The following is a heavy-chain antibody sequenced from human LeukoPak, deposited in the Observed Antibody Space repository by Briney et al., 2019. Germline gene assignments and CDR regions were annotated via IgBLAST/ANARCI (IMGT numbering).Heavy chain of an antibody. CDR1: GGSISSYY. CDR3: ARENSYYDSSGYYYGSGYFDY. D-gene: IGHD3-22*01. V-gene: IGHV4-4*07. J-gene: IGHJ4*02. Sequence: PSETLSLTCTVSGGSISSYYWSWIRQSPGKGLEWIGRIYTSGSTNYNPSLKSRVTISVDTSKNQFSLKLSSVTAAGTAVYYCARENSYYDSSGYYYGSGYFDYWGQGTLVTVSS. CDR2: IYTSGST.